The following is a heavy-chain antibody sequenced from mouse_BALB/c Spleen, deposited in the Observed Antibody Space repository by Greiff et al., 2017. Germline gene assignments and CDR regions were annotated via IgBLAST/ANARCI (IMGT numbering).Heavy chain of an antibody. CDR3: ARGGRYRYDGYFDV. J-gene: IGHJ1*01. CDR1: GFTFSSYA. CDR2: ISSGGST. V-gene: IGHV5-6-5*01. Sequence: EVKLMESGGGLVKPGGSLKLSCAASGFTFSSYAMSWVRQTPEKRLEWVASISSGGSTYYPDSVKGRFTISRDNARNILYLQMSSLRSEDTAMYYCARGGRYRYDGYFDVWGAGTTVTVSS. D-gene: IGHD2-14*01.